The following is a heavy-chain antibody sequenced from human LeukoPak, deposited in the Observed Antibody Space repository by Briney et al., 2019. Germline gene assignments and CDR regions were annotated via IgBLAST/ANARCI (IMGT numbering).Heavy chain of an antibody. CDR1: GFLFRSYG. CDR3: AKDSPWKYYDSTGFSGY. Sequence: GGSLRLSCAASGFLFRSYGMSWVRQAPGKGLEWVSGISDSGGSTFYADSVKGRFTISRDNSKNTMYLQMNSLRAEDTAPYYCAKDSPWKYYDSTGFSGYWGQGTLVTVSS. CDR2: ISDSGGST. V-gene: IGHV3-23*01. J-gene: IGHJ4*02. D-gene: IGHD3-9*01.